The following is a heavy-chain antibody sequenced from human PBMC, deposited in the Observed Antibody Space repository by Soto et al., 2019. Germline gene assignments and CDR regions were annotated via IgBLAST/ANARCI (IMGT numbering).Heavy chain of an antibody. Sequence: GGSLRLSCAASGFTFSSYAMSWVRQAPGKGPEWVSAMSGSGDNTYYADSVKGRFTISRDNSKNALYLQMNSLRAEDMAVYYCEKNTRTAAGTNYFDYWGQGTLVTVSS. D-gene: IGHD6-13*01. V-gene: IGHV3-23*01. J-gene: IGHJ4*02. CDR1: GFTFSSYA. CDR3: EKNTRTAAGTNYFDY. CDR2: MSGSGDNT.